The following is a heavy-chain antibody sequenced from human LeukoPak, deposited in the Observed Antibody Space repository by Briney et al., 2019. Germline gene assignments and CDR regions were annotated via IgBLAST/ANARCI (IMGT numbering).Heavy chain of an antibody. V-gene: IGHV3-30-3*01. D-gene: IGHD2-2*01. CDR1: GFTFSSYA. J-gene: IGHJ4*02. CDR3: ARDRDELVVDIVVVPAAMDY. Sequence: GRSLRLSCAASGFTFSSYAMHWVRQAPGKGLEWVAVISYDGSNKYYADSVKGRFTISRDNSKNTLYLQMNSLGAEDTAVYYCARDRDELVVDIVVVPAAMDYWGQGTLVTVSS. CDR2: ISYDGSNK.